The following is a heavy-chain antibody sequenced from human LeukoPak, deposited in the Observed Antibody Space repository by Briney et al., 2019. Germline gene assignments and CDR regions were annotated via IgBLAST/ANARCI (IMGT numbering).Heavy chain of an antibody. CDR2: IVGGAGGT. V-gene: IGHV3-23*01. CDR3: AHGTMYQLDS. D-gene: IGHD3-10*02. Sequence: GGSLRLSCAASGFTFSSHGMSWVRQAPGKGLEWVSGIVGGAGGTYYADSVKGRFTISKDNSRNTLYLQMNSLRAEDTAVYYCAHGTMYQLDSWGQGTLVTVSS. J-gene: IGHJ4*02. CDR1: GFTFSSHG.